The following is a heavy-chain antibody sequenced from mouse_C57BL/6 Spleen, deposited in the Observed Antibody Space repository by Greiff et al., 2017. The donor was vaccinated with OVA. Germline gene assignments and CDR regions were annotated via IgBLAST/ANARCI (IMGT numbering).Heavy chain of an antibody. D-gene: IGHD1-1*01. CDR2: IDPSDSYI. CDR3: ARTSYYYGSSYAMDY. Sequence: QVQLKQPGAELVKPGASVKLSCKASGYTFTSYWMQWVKQRPGQGLEWIGEIDPSDSYINYNQKFKGKATLTVDTSSSTAYMQLSSLTSEDSAVYYCARTSYYYGSSYAMDYWGQGTSVTVSS. V-gene: IGHV1-50*01. CDR1: GYTFTSYW. J-gene: IGHJ4*01.